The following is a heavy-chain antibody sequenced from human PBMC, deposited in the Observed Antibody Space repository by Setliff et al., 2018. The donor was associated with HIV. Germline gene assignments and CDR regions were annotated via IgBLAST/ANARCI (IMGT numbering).Heavy chain of an antibody. J-gene: IGHJ4*02. CDR2: LFYNGNT. CDR3: ARQFRYPNRAVAGVDY. CDR1: GGPFSNNSYY. D-gene: IGHD6-19*01. V-gene: IGHV4-39*01. Sequence: SETLSLTCTVSGGPFSNNSYYWGWVRQPPGKGLELIGNLFYNGNTYYNPSLKSRVTISVDTSKNQFSLKLSSVTAADTAIYFCARQFRYPNRAVAGVDYWGQGTLVTVSS.